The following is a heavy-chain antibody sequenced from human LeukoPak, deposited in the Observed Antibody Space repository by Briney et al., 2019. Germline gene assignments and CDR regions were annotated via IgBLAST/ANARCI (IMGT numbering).Heavy chain of an antibody. CDR3: ARGCGFGELLYCFFDY. D-gene: IGHD3-10*01. CDR1: GFTFSNYW. Sequence: GGSLSLSCAASGFTFSNYWMSWVRQAPGKGLEWVANIKEDGSEKYYVDSVKGRFTISRDNSKNTLYLQMNSLRAEDTAVYYCARGCGFGELLYCFFDYWGQGTLVTVSS. CDR2: IKEDGSEK. V-gene: IGHV3-7*01. J-gene: IGHJ4*02.